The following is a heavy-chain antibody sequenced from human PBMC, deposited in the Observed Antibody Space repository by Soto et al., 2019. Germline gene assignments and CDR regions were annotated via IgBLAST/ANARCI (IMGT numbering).Heavy chain of an antibody. D-gene: IGHD6-25*01. CDR1: GYTFTDYH. J-gene: IGHJ5*02. CDR2: INANNGGA. V-gene: IGHV1-2*02. CDR3: AREGGSETLQPSYNWFDT. Sequence: GASVKVSCKASGYTFTDYHIHWVRQAPGQGLEFVGWINANNGGAGSAQQFQGRVTVTRDTSITTVYMELSNLRSDDTAVYYCAREGGSETLQPSYNWFDTWGQGTLVTVSS.